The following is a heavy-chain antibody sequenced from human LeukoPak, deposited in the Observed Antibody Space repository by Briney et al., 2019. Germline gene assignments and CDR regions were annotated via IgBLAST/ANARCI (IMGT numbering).Heavy chain of an antibody. D-gene: IGHD5-12*01. CDR1: GGSISSYY. CDR2: IYYSGST. CDR3: ARGGGPGYSGYDYFDY. J-gene: IGHJ4*02. V-gene: IGHV4-59*01. Sequence: SETLSLTCTVSGGSISSYYWSWIRQPPGKGLEWIGYIYYSGSTNYNPSLKSRVTISVDTSKNQFSLKLSSVTAADTAVYYCARGGGPGYSGYDYFDYWGQGTLVTVSS.